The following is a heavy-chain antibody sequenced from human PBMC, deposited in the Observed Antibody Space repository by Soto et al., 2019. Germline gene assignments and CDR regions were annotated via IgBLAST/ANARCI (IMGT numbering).Heavy chain of an antibody. CDR3: ARVTNWNFEY. V-gene: IGHV5-51*01. CDR1: GNSFISNW. D-gene: IGHD1-20*01. Sequence: EVQLVQSGAEVKKPGESLKISCKGSGNSFISNWIAWVRQMPGKGLEWMGIIYPGNSDTRYSPSFQGQVIISADTSISTAYLQWSSLKASDTAIYYCARVTNWNFEYWGQGIPVTVSS. J-gene: IGHJ4*02. CDR2: IYPGNSDT.